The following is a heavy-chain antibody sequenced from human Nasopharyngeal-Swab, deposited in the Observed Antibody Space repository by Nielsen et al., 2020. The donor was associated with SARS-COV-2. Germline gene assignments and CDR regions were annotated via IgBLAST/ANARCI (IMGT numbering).Heavy chain of an antibody. CDR2: ISGSGGST. J-gene: IGHJ6*03. CDR3: ARSNADKGYYYYYMDV. V-gene: IGHV3-23*01. CDR1: GFTFSRYW. Sequence: GESLKISCAASGFTFSRYWMHWVRQVPGKGLEWVSAISGSGGSTYYADSVKGRFTISRDNSKNTLYLQMNSLRAEDTAVYYCARSNADKGYYYYYMDVWGKGTTVTVSS.